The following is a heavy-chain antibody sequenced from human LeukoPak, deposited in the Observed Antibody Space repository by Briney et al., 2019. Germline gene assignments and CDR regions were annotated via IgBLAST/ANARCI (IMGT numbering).Heavy chain of an antibody. CDR3: AKDRLLPTLRRYRGYFDY. J-gene: IGHJ4*02. CDR1: GFTFSSYG. D-gene: IGHD3-22*01. V-gene: IGHV3-30*02. Sequence: GGSLRLSCAASGFTFSSYGMHWVRQAPGKGLEWVAFIRYDGSNKYYADSVKGRFTISRDNSKNTLYLQMNSLRAEDTAVYHCAKDRLLPTLRRYRGYFDYWGQGTLVTVSS. CDR2: IRYDGSNK.